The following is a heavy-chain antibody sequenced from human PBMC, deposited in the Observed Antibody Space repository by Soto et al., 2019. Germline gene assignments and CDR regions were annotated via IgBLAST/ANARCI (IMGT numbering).Heavy chain of an antibody. J-gene: IGHJ5*02. CDR2: INPDNGNT. Sequence: ASVKTSCKAPGYTFTRYTMNWVRQAPGQRLEWMGWINPDNGNTKSSQKFQDRVIITRDASASTAYMDLSSLRSEDTAVYYCARGIATGQLDPWGQGTLVTVSS. CDR3: ARGIATGQLDP. CDR1: GYTFTRYT. D-gene: IGHD2-15*01. V-gene: IGHV1-3*01.